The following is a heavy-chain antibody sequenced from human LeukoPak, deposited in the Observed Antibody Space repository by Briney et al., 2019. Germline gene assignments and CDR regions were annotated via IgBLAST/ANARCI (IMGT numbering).Heavy chain of an antibody. Sequence: PGGSLRLSCAASGFTFSSYAMHWVRQAPGKGLEWVAVISYDGSNKYYADSVKGRFTISRDNFKNTLYLQMNALRAEDTAVYYCARSPHIGGWYYQVDYWGQGTLVTVSS. CDR3: ARSPHIGGWYYQVDY. CDR2: ISYDGSNK. CDR1: GFTFSSYA. D-gene: IGHD6-19*01. V-gene: IGHV3-30*04. J-gene: IGHJ4*02.